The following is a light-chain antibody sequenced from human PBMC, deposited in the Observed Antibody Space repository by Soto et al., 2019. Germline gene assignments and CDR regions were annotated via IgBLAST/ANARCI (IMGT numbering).Light chain of an antibody. CDR2: DVS. Sequence: QSALTQPASVSGSPGQSITISCTGTSTDVGRYNYVSWYQQHPSKAPKLMVYDVSNRPSWVSNRFSGSKSGITASLTISGLQAEDEADYYCTSYTSDSTYVFGTGTKVTVL. V-gene: IGLV2-14*01. J-gene: IGLJ1*01. CDR3: TSYTSDSTYV. CDR1: STDVGRYNY.